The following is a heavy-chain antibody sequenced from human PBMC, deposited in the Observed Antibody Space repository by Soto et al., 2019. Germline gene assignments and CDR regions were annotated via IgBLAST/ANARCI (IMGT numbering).Heavy chain of an antibody. V-gene: IGHV3-48*02. Sequence: GGSLRLSCAASAFTFSSYSMNWVRQAPGKGLEWVSYISSSSSTIYYADSVKGRFTISRDNAKNSLYLQMNSLRDEDTAVYYCARDGNYDSSGYYPWYFDYWGQGTLVTVSS. D-gene: IGHD3-22*01. J-gene: IGHJ4*02. CDR2: ISSSSSTI. CDR1: AFTFSSYS. CDR3: ARDGNYDSSGYYPWYFDY.